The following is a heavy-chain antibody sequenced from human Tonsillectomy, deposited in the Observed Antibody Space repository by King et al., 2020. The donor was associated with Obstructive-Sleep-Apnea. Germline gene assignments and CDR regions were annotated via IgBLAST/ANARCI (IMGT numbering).Heavy chain of an antibody. CDR2: SYYSGST. CDR1: GGSISRYY. V-gene: IGHV4-59*01. J-gene: IGHJ5*02. CDR3: ARGSYSSSWYWFDP. Sequence: QLQESGPGLVKPSETLSLTCSVSGGSISRYYLIWILQPPGKGLEWIGYSYYSGSTTYNPSLRSRVTISVDTSKNQFSLKLSSVSATDTAVYYCARGSYSSSWYWFDPWGQGTLVTVSS. D-gene: IGHD6-13*01.